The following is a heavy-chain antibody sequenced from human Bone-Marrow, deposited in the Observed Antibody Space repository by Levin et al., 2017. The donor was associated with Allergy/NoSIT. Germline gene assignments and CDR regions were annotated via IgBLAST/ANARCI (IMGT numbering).Heavy chain of an antibody. D-gene: IGHD1-26*01. CDR3: ARVGASGHYGSDI. CDR1: GGSISSFY. V-gene: IGHV4-59*01. Sequence: SQTLSLTCTVFGGSISSFYWSWIRQPPGKGLEWIGYVYDSGSTTYNPSLKSRVSISVDTSKNHLPLRLRSVTAADTAVYYCARVGASGHYGSDIWGQGTMVTVSS. J-gene: IGHJ3*02. CDR2: VYDSGST.